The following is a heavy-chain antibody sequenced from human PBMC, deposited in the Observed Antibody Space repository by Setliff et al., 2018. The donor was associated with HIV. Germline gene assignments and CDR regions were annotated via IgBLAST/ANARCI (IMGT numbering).Heavy chain of an antibody. CDR1: GFTFSIYA. D-gene: IGHD3-16*01. CDR2: ISSSGSSI. J-gene: IGHJ4*02. CDR3: ARGPYTIDY. V-gene: IGHV3-48*03. Sequence: PGGSLRLSCAASGFTFSIYAMNWVRQGPGKGLEWVSYISSSGSSIYYADSVKGRFTISRDNAKNSLYLQMNSLRAEDTAVYYCARGPYTIDYWGQGTLVTVSS.